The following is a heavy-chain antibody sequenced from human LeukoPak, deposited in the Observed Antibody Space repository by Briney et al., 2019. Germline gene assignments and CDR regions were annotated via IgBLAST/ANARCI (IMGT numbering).Heavy chain of an antibody. CDR2: ISISVSAD. Sequence: ISISVSADFHADSVQGPFTVSSDNAKSSLYLQMTSLRAEDTAVYYCARTQKYYDLWSGMNWGQGTLVTVSS. D-gene: IGHD3-3*01. V-gene: IGHV3-48*03. J-gene: IGHJ4*02. CDR3: ARTQKYYDLWSGMN.